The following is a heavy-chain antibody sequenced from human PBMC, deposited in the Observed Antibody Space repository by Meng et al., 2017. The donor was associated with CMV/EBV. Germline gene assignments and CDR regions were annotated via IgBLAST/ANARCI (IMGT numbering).Heavy chain of an antibody. V-gene: IGHV1-69*12. CDR1: GGTFSSYV. J-gene: IGHJ4*02. CDR2: IIPIFGTA. CDR3: ASADDIGMDY. Sequence: VHRGQLWAEGRRPWAAVKVAWKVSGGTFSSYVISWVRQVPGQGLEWIGGIIPIFGTANYGQKFQGRVTITADESTSTAYMELSSLRSEDTAVYYCASADDIGMDYWGQGTLVTVSS. D-gene: IGHD3-9*01.